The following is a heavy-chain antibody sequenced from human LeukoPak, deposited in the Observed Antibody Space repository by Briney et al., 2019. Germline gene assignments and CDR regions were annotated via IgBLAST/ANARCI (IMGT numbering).Heavy chain of an antibody. CDR1: GGSISSGGYY. D-gene: IGHD3-9*01. CDR3: AKGRKDFDTNLGPFDS. Sequence: SQTLSLTCTVSGGSISSGGYYWSWIRQPPGKGLEWIGYIYHSGSTYYNPSLKSRVTLSVDRSKNQFSLKLSSVTAADTAVYYCAKGRKDFDTNLGPFDSWGQGILVTVSS. V-gene: IGHV4-30-2*01. CDR2: IYHSGST. J-gene: IGHJ4*02.